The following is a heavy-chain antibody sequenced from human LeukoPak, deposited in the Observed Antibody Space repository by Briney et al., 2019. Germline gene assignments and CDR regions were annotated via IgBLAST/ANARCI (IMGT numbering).Heavy chain of an antibody. CDR1: GGSISSYY. CDR2: IYYSGST. V-gene: IGHV4-59*01. Sequence: SETLSLTCTVSGGSISSYYWSWIRQPPGKGLEWIGYIYYSGSTNYNPSLKSRVTISVDTSKNQFSLKLSSVTAADTAAYYCASGSVYNWNYYFDYWGQGTLVTVSS. D-gene: IGHD1-7*01. J-gene: IGHJ4*02. CDR3: ASGSVYNWNYYFDY.